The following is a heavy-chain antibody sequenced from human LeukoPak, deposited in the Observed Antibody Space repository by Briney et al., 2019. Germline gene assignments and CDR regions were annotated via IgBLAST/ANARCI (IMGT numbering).Heavy chain of an antibody. CDR2: INHSGFT. Sequence: PPETLSLTCGVYGGSFSGHYWSWIRQSPGKGLEWIGEINHSGFTNYNPSLKSRASISLDTSKNQFSLKLRSVTAADAAVYFCARVREDRLLSDYYYGLDVWGQGTTVIVSS. CDR3: ARVREDRLLSDYYYGLDV. J-gene: IGHJ6*02. V-gene: IGHV4-34*01. CDR1: GGSFSGHY. D-gene: IGHD2-2*01.